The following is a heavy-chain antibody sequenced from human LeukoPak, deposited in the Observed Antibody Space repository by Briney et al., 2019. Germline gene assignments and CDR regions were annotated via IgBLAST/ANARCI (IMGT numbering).Heavy chain of an antibody. CDR1: GFTFSSYG. V-gene: IGHV3-30*02. Sequence: GGSLRLSCAASGFTFSSYGMHWVRQAPGKGLEWVAFIRYDGSNKYYADSVKGRFTISRDNSKNTLYLQMNSLRAEDTAVYYCARENQYYDFWSGSLYYFDYWGQGTLVTVSS. CDR2: IRYDGSNK. CDR3: ARENQYYDFWSGSLYYFDY. J-gene: IGHJ4*02. D-gene: IGHD3-3*01.